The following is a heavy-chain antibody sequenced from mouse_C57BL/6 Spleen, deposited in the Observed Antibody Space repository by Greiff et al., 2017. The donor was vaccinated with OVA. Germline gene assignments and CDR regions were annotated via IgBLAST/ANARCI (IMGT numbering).Heavy chain of an antibody. J-gene: IGHJ2*01. D-gene: IGHD1-1*01. CDR3: ARGDYYGSTHY. CDR1: GYSFTGYY. Sequence: EVQLQQSGPELVKPGASVKISCKASGYSFTGYYMNWVKQSPEKSLEWIGEINPSTGGTTYNQKFKAKATLTVDKSSSTAYMQLKSLTSEDSAVYYCARGDYYGSTHYWGQGTTLTVSS. V-gene: IGHV1-42*01. CDR2: INPSTGGT.